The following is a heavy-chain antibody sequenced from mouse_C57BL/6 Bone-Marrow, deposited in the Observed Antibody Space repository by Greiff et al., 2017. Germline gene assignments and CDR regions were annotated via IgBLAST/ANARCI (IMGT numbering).Heavy chain of an antibody. J-gene: IGHJ2*01. V-gene: IGHV1-69*01. CDR2: IDPSDSYT. CDR1: GYTFTSYW. CDR3: ARVGYFDY. Sequence: VQLQQPGAELVMPGASVKLSCKASGYTFTSYWMHWVKQRPGQGLEWIGEIDPSDSYTNYNQKFKGKATLTVDTSSSTAYMQLSSLTSEDSAVYYCARVGYFDYWGQGTTLTVSS.